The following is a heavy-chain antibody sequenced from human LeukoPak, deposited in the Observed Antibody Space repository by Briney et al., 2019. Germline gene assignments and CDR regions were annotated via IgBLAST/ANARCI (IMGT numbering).Heavy chain of an antibody. D-gene: IGHD1-26*01. CDR1: GFTFSDYY. CDR3: ARDSVVGATDY. Sequence: PGGSLRLSCAASGFTFSDYYMSWIRQAPGEGLEWFSYISSSGSTIYYADSVKGRFTISRDNAKNSLYLQMNSLRAEDTAVYYCARDSVVGATDYWGQGTLVTVSS. CDR2: ISSSGSTI. J-gene: IGHJ4*02. V-gene: IGHV3-11*01.